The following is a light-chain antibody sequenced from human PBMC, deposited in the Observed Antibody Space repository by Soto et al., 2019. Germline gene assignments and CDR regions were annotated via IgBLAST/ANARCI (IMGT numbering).Light chain of an antibody. CDR3: QSFDSSLSVLYV. CDR2: GNS. CDR1: SSNIGAGYD. J-gene: IGLJ1*01. V-gene: IGLV1-40*01. Sequence: SVLTQPPSVSGAPGQRVTISCTGSSSNIGAGYDVHWYQQLPGTAPKLLIHGNSNRPSGVPDRFSGSKSGTSASLAITGLQAEDEADYYCQSFDSSLSVLYVFGTGTKLTVL.